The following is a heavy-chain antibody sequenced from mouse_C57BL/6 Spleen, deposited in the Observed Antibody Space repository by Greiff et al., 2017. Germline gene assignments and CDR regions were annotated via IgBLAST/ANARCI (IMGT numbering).Heavy chain of an antibody. CDR1: GYAFSSSW. D-gene: IGHD2-1*01. Sequence: VKLMESGAELVKPGASVKISCKASGYAFSSSWMNWVKQRPGKGLEWIGQIYPGDGNTNYNGKFKGKATLTADKSSSTAYMQLSSLTSEDSAVYFCARWGNPVFDYWGQGTTLTVSS. J-gene: IGHJ2*01. CDR3: ARWGNPVFDY. CDR2: IYPGDGNT. V-gene: IGHV1-80*01.